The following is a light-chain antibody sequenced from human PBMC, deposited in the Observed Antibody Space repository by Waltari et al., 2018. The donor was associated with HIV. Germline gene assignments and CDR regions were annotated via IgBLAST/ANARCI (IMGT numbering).Light chain of an antibody. CDR1: TIGAKD. CDR3: QVWHYSVV. CDR2: NDR. Sequence: SYELTQPFSVSVALGQTVRITCGGSTIGAKDVHWYQQRQGQSPLLVIFNDRNRPSGIPERFSGSKSRNTATLTISGAQAGDEADYYCQVWHYSVVFGGGTKLTVL. V-gene: IGLV3-9*01. J-gene: IGLJ3*02.